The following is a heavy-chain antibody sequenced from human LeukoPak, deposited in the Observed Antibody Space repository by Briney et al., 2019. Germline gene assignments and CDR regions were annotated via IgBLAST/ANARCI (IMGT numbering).Heavy chain of an antibody. Sequence: GGSLRLSCAASGFIFSSYEMSWVRQAPGKGLEWVSYISRSSSNIYYADSVKGRFTISRDKSKNTLYLQMNSLRAEDTAVYYCARVDSSGWYHFDYWGQGTLVTVSS. J-gene: IGHJ4*02. CDR3: ARVDSSGWYHFDY. CDR2: ISRSSSNI. CDR1: GFIFSSYE. V-gene: IGHV3-48*03. D-gene: IGHD6-19*01.